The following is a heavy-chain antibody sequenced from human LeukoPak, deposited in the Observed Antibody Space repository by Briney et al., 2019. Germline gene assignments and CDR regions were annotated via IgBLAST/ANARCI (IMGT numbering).Heavy chain of an antibody. CDR2: IYPGDSDT. Sequence: GESLKISCEGSGYSFTSYWIGWVRQMPGKGLEWMGIIYPGDSDTRYSPSFQGQVTISADKSISTAYLQWSSLKASDTAMYYCARSPSYDFWSGYLHFDYWGQGTLVTVSS. D-gene: IGHD3-3*01. CDR3: ARSPSYDFWSGYLHFDY. V-gene: IGHV5-51*01. CDR1: GYSFTSYW. J-gene: IGHJ4*02.